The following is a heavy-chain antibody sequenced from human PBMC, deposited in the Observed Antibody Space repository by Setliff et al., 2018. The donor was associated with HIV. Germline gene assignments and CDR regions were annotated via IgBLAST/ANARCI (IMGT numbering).Heavy chain of an antibody. CDR2: INHSGST. CDR1: GGSFSGYY. V-gene: IGHV4-34*01. CDR3: ARDRYCSSTSCLYYYYMDV. Sequence: SETLSLTCAVYGGSFSGYYWSWIRQPPGKGLEWIGEINHSGSTNYNPSLKSRVTISVDTSKNQFSLKLSSVTAADTAVYYCARDRYCSSTSCLYYYYMDVWGKGTTVTVSS. J-gene: IGHJ6*03. D-gene: IGHD2-2*01.